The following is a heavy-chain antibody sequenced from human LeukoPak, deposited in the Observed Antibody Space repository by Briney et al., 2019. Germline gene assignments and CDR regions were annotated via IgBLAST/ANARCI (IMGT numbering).Heavy chain of an antibody. Sequence: ASVKVSCKASGYTFTSYYMHWVRQAPGQGLEWMGIINPSGGSTSYAQKFQGRVTMTRDMSTSTVYMELSSLRSEDTAVYYCAREKPSYYYDSSGSFDYWGQGTLVTVSS. CDR1: GYTFTSYY. D-gene: IGHD3-22*01. J-gene: IGHJ4*02. CDR3: AREKPSYYYDSSGSFDY. CDR2: INPSGGST. V-gene: IGHV1-46*01.